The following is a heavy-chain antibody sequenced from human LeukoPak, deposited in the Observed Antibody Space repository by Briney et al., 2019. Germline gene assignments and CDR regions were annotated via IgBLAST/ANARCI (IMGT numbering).Heavy chain of an antibody. J-gene: IGHJ3*01. CDR3: ARRGLVAGIYDLVYGFDL. CDR2: VNPDTCNT. CDR1: GYSFTTFH. V-gene: IGHV1-8*03. Sequence: ASVKVSCKAAGYSFTTFHINWVRQAPGQAPEWMGWVNPDTCNTGFAQKFQGRVTITQNSSLTTVDMELSSLTSEDTAVYYCARRGLVAGIYDLVYGFDLWGQGTMVTVSS. D-gene: IGHD3/OR15-3a*01.